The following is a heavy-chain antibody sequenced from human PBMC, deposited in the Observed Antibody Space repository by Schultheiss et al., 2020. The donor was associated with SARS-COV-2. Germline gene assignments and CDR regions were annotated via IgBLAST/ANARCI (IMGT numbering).Heavy chain of an antibody. J-gene: IGHJ4*02. CDR2: ISYDGSNK. CDR1: GLTLSSFD. CDR3: ARWNHLLRHFDY. D-gene: IGHD1-14*01. V-gene: IGHV3-30-3*01. Sequence: GGSLRLSCAASGLTLSSFDMHWVRQATGKGLEWVAVISYDGSNKYYADSVKGRFTISRDNSKNTLYLQMNSLRAEDTAVYYCARWNHLLRHFDYWGQGTLVTVSS.